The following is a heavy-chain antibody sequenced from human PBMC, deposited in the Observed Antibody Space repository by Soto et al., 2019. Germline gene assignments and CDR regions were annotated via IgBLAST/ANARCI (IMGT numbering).Heavy chain of an antibody. CDR2: IYHSGST. Sequence: ELLSLTCAVSGYSMSRGYYWCWIRQPPVMGLEWIGSIYHSGSTYYNPSLKSRVTISVDTSKNQFSLKLSYVTAADTAVYYCARDPYYYDSSGYYYYFDSWGQGTLVTVSS. V-gene: IGHV4-38-2*02. CDR3: ARDPYYYDSSGYYYYFDS. CDR1: GYSMSRGYY. D-gene: IGHD3-22*01. J-gene: IGHJ4*02.